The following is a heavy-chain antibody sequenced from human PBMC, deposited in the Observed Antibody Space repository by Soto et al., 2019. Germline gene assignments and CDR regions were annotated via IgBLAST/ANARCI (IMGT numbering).Heavy chain of an antibody. CDR3: ARDDVRGVIIPHYGMDV. V-gene: IGHV4-30-4*01. Sequence: QVQLQESGPGLVKPSQTLSLTCTVSGGSISNGDYYWSWILQPPGKGLEWIWYIYYSGSTYYNPSLKSRVTILVDTSKNQFALKLSSVTAADTAVYYCARDDVRGVIIPHYGMDVWGQGTTVTVSS. J-gene: IGHJ6*02. D-gene: IGHD3-10*01. CDR1: GGSISNGDYY. CDR2: IYYSGST.